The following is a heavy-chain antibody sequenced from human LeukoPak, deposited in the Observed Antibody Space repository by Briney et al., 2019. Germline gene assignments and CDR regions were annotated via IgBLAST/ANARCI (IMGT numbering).Heavy chain of an antibody. V-gene: IGHV3-30*18. J-gene: IGHJ5*02. CDR2: ISYDGSNK. Sequence: GGSLRLSCAASGFTFSSYGMHWVRQAPGKGLGWVAVISYDGSNKYYADSVKGRFTISRDNSKDTLYLQMNSLRAEDTAVYYCAKSEVSGITMVRGVYHWGQGTLVTVPS. CDR1: GFTFSSYG. CDR3: AKSEVSGITMVRGVYH. D-gene: IGHD3-10*01.